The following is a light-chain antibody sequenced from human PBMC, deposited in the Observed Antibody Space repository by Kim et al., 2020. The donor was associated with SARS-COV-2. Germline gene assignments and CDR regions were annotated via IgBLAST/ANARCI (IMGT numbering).Light chain of an antibody. CDR2: GAS. Sequence: VSPGERATLACRASQSVSSNLAWYQQKPGQAPRLLIYGASTRATGIPARFSGSGSGTEFTLTISSLQSEDFAVYYCQQYNNWPRGTFGQGTKLEI. CDR3: QQYNNWPRGT. V-gene: IGKV3-15*01. CDR1: QSVSSN. J-gene: IGKJ2*01.